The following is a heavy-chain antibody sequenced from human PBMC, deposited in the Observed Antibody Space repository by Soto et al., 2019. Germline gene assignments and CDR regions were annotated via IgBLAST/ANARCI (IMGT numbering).Heavy chain of an antibody. D-gene: IGHD1-26*01. CDR3: ARGEQYSGRIFDY. V-gene: IGHV6-1*01. CDR2: TYYRSKWYY. CDR1: GDSVSSNSAG. Sequence: QVQLQQSGPGLVKPSQTPSLTCAITGDSVSSNSAGWSWVRQSPSRGLEWLGRTYYRSKWYYEYAVSVRGRITINPDTSKNQSSLQLNSVTPEDTAVYFCARGEQYSGRIFDYWGQGTLVTVSS. J-gene: IGHJ4*01.